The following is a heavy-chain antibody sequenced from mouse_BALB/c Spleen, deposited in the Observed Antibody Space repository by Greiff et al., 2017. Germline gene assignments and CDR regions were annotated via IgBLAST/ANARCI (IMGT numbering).Heavy chain of an antibody. J-gene: IGHJ3*01. D-gene: IGHD1-1*01. Sequence: EVHLVESGGGLVQPGGSRKLSCAASGFTFSSFGMHWVRQAPEKGLEWVAYISSGSSTIYYADTVKGRFTISRDNPKNTLFLQMTSLRSEDTAMYYCAREGDYYGSSYGAGFAYWGQGTLVTVSA. V-gene: IGHV5-17*02. CDR1: GFTFSSFG. CDR2: ISSGSSTI. CDR3: AREGDYYGSSYGAGFAY.